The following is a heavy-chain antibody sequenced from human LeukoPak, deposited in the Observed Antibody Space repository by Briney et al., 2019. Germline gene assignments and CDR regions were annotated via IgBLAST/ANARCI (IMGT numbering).Heavy chain of an antibody. D-gene: IGHD2-15*01. CDR1: GFTFDDYA. V-gene: IGHV3-43*02. J-gene: IGHJ4*02. CDR3: AKAHPVAATPRYELSGEDYFDY. Sequence: PGGSLRLSCAASGFTFDDYAMHWVRQAPGKGLEWVSLISGDGGSTYYADSVKGRFTISRDNSKNSLYLQMNSLRTEDTALYYCAKAHPVAATPRYELSGEDYFDYWGQGTLVTVSS. CDR2: ISGDGGST.